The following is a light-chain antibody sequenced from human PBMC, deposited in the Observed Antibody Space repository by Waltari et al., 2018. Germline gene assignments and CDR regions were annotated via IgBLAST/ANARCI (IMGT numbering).Light chain of an antibody. V-gene: IGKV4-1*01. Sequence: DIVMTQSPDPLAVSLGASVTIQCRSSPSILRTSNTNTYLAWYQQKPGQPPRLLIYWAFTRAFGIPARFSGSASGTDFTLTISSLQAEDVAIYYCQQYHSAPITFGQGTRLEIK. J-gene: IGKJ5*01. CDR2: WAF. CDR1: PSILRTSNTNTY. CDR3: QQYHSAPIT.